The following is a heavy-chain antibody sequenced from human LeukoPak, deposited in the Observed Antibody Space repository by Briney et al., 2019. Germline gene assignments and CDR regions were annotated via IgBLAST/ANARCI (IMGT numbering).Heavy chain of an antibody. CDR2: IKQDGSEK. V-gene: IGHV3-7*01. CDR3: ARRRSEYYYGSGIRY. J-gene: IGHJ4*02. CDR1: GFTFSSYW. D-gene: IGHD3-10*01. Sequence: GGSLRLSCAASGFTFSSYWMSWVRQAPGKGLEWVANIKQDGSEKYYVDSVKGRFTISRDNAKNSLYLQMNSLRAEDTAVYYCARRRSEYYYGSGIRYWGQGTLVTVSS.